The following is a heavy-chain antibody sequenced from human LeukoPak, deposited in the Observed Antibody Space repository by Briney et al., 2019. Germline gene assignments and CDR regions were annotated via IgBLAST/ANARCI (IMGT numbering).Heavy chain of an antibody. CDR3: ARGRSAGSISGPYDY. Sequence: GASVKVSCKASGYTFSSYGISWVRQAPGQGLEWMGWISAYNGNTNYAQKLQGRVTMTTDTSTSTAYMELRSLRSDDTAVYYCARGRSAGSISGPYDYWGQGTLVTVSS. J-gene: IGHJ4*02. CDR1: GYTFSSYG. D-gene: IGHD3-3*01. CDR2: ISAYNGNT. V-gene: IGHV1-18*01.